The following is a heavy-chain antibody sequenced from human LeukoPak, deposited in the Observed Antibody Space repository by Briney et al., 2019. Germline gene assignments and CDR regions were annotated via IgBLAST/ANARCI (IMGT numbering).Heavy chain of an antibody. Sequence: PSETLSLTCTVSGGSFSLYYWTWIRQPPGKGLEWIGYIYSGGSTNYNPSLKSRVTISLDTSKNQFSLKLTSVTAEDTAVYYCARREAVTGTPRAWFDPWGQGTLVTVSS. J-gene: IGHJ5*02. V-gene: IGHV4-59*08. CDR2: IYSGGST. D-gene: IGHD6-19*01. CDR1: GGSFSLYY. CDR3: ARREAVTGTPRAWFDP.